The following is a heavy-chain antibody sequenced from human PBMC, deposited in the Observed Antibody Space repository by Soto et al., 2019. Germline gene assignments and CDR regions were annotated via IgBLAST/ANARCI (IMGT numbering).Heavy chain of an antibody. CDR3: AKDLEIAVAPMYYFDY. Sequence: PGGSLRLSCVASGFTFSDYSMSWIRQAPGKGLEWLAFIDSRGRTLSYADSVRGRFTISRDNAENSVYLQMDSLRADDTAVYYCAKDLEIAVAPMYYFDYWGQGTLVTVS. V-gene: IGHV3-11*01. CDR2: IDSRGRTL. J-gene: IGHJ4*02. D-gene: IGHD6-19*01. CDR1: GFTFSDYS.